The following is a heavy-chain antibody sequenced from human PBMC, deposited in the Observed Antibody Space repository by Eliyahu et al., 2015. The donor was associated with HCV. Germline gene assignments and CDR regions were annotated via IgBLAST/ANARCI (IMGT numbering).Heavy chain of an antibody. D-gene: IGHD6-19*01. CDR1: GGSVTSYY. Sequence: QVQLQESGPGLVKPSETLSLTCTVSGGSVTSYYWSWIRQPPGKGLEWIGYIHYSGSTFSNPSLKSRVTISLDTSKNQFSLNLTSVTAADTAVYYCASGGGGIAVAGTGGWFDPWGQGTLVTVSS. CDR2: IHYSGST. V-gene: IGHV4-59*02. CDR3: ASGGGGIAVAGTGGWFDP. J-gene: IGHJ5*02.